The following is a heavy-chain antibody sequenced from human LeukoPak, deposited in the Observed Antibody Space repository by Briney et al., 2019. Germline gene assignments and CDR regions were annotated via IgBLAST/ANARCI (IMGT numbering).Heavy chain of an antibody. Sequence: SETLSLTCNVSGGSISNYYWSWIRQPPGKGLEWIGYIYYSGCTNYNPSLKSRLTISVDKSKNQFSLRLSSVTAADTAVYYCARLFEAAVGPGIWWFDPWGQGTLVTVSS. V-gene: IGHV4-59*01. J-gene: IGHJ5*02. CDR3: ARLFEAAVGPGIWWFDP. D-gene: IGHD6-13*01. CDR2: IYYSGCT. CDR1: GGSISNYY.